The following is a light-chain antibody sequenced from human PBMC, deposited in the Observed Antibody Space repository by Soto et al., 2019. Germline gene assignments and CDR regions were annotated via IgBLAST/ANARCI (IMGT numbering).Light chain of an antibody. CDR3: QQYETFSGA. CDR1: QCVSGW. J-gene: IGKJ1*01. Sequence: DIQMTQSPSTLSASVGDTVTVTCRASQCVSGWLAWYQQKRGEAPRLLVYDATALPRGLPSGFSGSGSGTNFSVTIASLQPDDFATYYCQQYETFSGAFGPGTKVEI. V-gene: IGKV1-5*01. CDR2: DAT.